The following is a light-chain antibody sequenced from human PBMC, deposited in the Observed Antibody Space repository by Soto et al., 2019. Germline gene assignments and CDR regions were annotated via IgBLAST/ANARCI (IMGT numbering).Light chain of an antibody. V-gene: IGLV2-18*02. CDR1: SSDIGTYNR. CDR3: SSYSSSSALV. Sequence: QSALTQPPSVSGSPGQSVTISCTGTSSDIGTYNRVSWYQQPPGTAPKLMIYEVSNGPSGVPDRFSGSKSGNTAFLTISGLQAEDEADYYCSSYSSSSALVFGGGTKLTVL. CDR2: EVS. J-gene: IGLJ2*01.